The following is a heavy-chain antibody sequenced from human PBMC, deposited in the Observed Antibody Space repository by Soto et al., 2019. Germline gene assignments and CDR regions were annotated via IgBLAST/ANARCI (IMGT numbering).Heavy chain of an antibody. CDR2: INPSGGST. V-gene: IGHV1-46*01. D-gene: IGHD3-22*01. CDR1: GYTFTSYY. Sequence: GASVKVSCKASGYTFTSYYMHWVRQAPGQGLEWMGIINPSGGSTSYAQKFQGRVTMTRDTSTSTVYMELSSLRSEDTAVYYCARAPNNKYYYDSSGFGTEFWGQGTLVTVSS. J-gene: IGHJ4*02. CDR3: ARAPNNKYYYDSSGFGTEF.